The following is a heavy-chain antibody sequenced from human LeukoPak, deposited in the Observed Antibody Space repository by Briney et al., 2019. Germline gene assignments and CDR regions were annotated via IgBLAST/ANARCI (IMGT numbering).Heavy chain of an antibody. CDR1: GFTFSSYA. CDR3: AKRNTMVRGGPCFDY. Sequence: GGSLRLSCAASGFTFSSYAMSWVRQAPGKGLEWVSAISGSGGSTYYADSVKGRFTISRDNSKNTLYLQMNSLRAEDTAVYYCAKRNTMVRGGPCFDYWGQGLLVTVPS. D-gene: IGHD3-10*01. CDR2: ISGSGGST. J-gene: IGHJ4*02. V-gene: IGHV3-23*01.